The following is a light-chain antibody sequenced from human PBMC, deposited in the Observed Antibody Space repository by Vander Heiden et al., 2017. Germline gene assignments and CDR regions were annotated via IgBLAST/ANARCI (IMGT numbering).Light chain of an antibody. CDR2: GNT. Sequence: QSVLTQPPSVSGAPGQRVTILCTGNSANIGAGYDVHWYRRLPGTAPKLLIDGNTNRPSGVTGRCSGSKAGTSASLGITGLQAEDEADYYCQSYDSSLSAYVFGTGTKVTVL. CDR1: SANIGAGYD. CDR3: QSYDSSLSAYV. J-gene: IGLJ1*01. V-gene: IGLV1-40*01.